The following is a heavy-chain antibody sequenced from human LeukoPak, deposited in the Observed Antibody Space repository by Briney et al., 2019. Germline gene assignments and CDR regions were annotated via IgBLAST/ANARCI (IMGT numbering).Heavy chain of an antibody. D-gene: IGHD6-13*01. Sequence: GGSLRLSCTASGFSFRSFAVSWVRQAPGQRLEWVSSISGGGEDTYYADSVKGRFTISRDNSETTLYLQMNSLGADDTAIYYCARTIAQYTNTWLYYYYGLDVWGQGTTVTVSS. V-gene: IGHV3-23*01. CDR2: ISGGGEDT. CDR3: ARTIAQYTNTWLYYYYGLDV. J-gene: IGHJ6*02. CDR1: GFSFRSFA.